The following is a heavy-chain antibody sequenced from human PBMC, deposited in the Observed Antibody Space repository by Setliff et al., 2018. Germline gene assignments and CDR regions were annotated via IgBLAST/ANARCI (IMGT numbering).Heavy chain of an antibody. D-gene: IGHD2-8*01. CDR3: ARLVRYCSTRTCQRASGDEY. CDR2: MDPNSGNT. J-gene: IGHJ4*02. CDR1: GYTFMSYD. V-gene: IGHV1-8*03. Sequence: ASVKVSCKASGYTFMSYDINWVRQATGQGLEWVGWMDPNSGNTAYGRKFQDRVTITRNTSISTAYMELSSLRSKDTAVYYCARLVRYCSTRTCQRASGDEYLGQGTLVTVSS.